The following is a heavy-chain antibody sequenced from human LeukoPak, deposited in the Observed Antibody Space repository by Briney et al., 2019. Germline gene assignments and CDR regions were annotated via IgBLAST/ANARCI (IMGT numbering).Heavy chain of an antibody. CDR3: ARSNLGTWAFDI. CDR1: GGPISSSSYY. CDR2: IYHSGST. Sequence: PSETLSLTCTVSGGPISSSSYYWGWIRQPPGKGLEWIGSIYHSGSTYYNPSLKSRVTISVDTSKNQFSLKLSSVTAADTAVYYCARSNLGTWAFDIWGQGTMVTVSS. V-gene: IGHV4-39*07. J-gene: IGHJ3*02.